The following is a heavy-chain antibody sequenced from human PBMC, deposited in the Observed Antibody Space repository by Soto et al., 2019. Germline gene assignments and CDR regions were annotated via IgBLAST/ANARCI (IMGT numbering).Heavy chain of an antibody. Sequence: ASLKLACKSSGYTLSSYSIICVIHSPVQVLEWMGGIIPIFGTANYAQKFQGRVTITADESTSTAYMELSSLRSEDTAVYYCARGAAAGMDYYYYGMDVWGQGTTVTVSS. V-gene: IGHV1-69*13. CDR2: IIPIFGTA. CDR3: ARGAAAGMDYYYYGMDV. CDR1: GYTLSSYS. D-gene: IGHD6-13*01. J-gene: IGHJ6*02.